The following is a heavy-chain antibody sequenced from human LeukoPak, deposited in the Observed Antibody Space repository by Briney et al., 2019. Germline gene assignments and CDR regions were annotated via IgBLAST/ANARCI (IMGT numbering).Heavy chain of an antibody. CDR2: IIPIFAKA. CDR1: GGTFSSYG. D-gene: IGHD3-16*02. V-gene: IGHV1-69*13. CDR3: ARTYYDYVWGTYREDTLDS. Sequence: ASVTVSCKASGGTFSSYGISWVRQAPGQGLEWMGGIIPIFAKANYAQKFQGRVTITADESTSTAYMELSSLRSEDTAVYYCARTYYDYVWGTYREDTLDSWGQGTLVTVSS. J-gene: IGHJ4*02.